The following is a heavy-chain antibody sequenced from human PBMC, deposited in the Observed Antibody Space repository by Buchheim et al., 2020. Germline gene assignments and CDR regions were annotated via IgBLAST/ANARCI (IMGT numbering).Heavy chain of an antibody. V-gene: IGHV3-11*01. CDR2: ISSSGSTI. J-gene: IGHJ5*02. Sequence: QVQLVESGGGLVKPGGSLRLSCAASGFTFSDYYMSWIRQAPGKGLEWVSYISSSGSTIYYADSVKGRFTISRDNAKNSLYLQMNSLRAEDTAVYYCARGKIPGPTYYDFWSGYENENNWFDPWGQGTL. D-gene: IGHD3-3*01. CDR1: GFTFSDYY. CDR3: ARGKIPGPTYYDFWSGYENENNWFDP.